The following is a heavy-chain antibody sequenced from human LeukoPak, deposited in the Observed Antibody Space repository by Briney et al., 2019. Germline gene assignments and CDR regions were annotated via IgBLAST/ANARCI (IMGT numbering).Heavy chain of an antibody. CDR2: ISSSGSTI. V-gene: IGHV3-11*01. CDR1: GFTFSDYY. CDR3: ARDRLIAAADPYYYYGMDV. Sequence: PGGSLRLSCAASGFTFSDYYMSWIRQAPGKGLEWVSYISSSGSTIYYADSVKGRFTISRDNAKNSLYLQMNSLRAEDTAVYYCARDRLIAAADPYYYYGMDVWGQGTTVTVSS. D-gene: IGHD6-13*01. J-gene: IGHJ6*02.